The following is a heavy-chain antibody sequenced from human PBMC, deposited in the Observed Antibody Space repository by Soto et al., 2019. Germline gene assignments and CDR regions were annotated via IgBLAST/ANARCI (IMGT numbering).Heavy chain of an antibody. CDR2: IWYDGTSK. Sequence: QVQLVESGGGVVQPGRSLRLSCAASGFTFRNHAMHWVRQAPGKGLEWVGLIWYDGTSKYYADSVKGRFTISRDNSKNTLYLEMNSLRVEDTAIYHCARDQGVVIIKDHWGQGTLVTVSS. CDR3: ARDQGVVIIKDH. D-gene: IGHD6-6*01. J-gene: IGHJ4*02. CDR1: GFTFRNHA. V-gene: IGHV3-33*08.